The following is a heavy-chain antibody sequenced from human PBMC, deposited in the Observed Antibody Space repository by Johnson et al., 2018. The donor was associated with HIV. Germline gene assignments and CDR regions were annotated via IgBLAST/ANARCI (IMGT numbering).Heavy chain of an antibody. V-gene: IGHV3-30*02. J-gene: IGHJ3*02. CDR3: AKEGGRITMIVVEPDAFDI. D-gene: IGHD3-22*01. CDR1: GFTFSSYG. Sequence: QVLLVESGGGVVQPGGSLRLSCAASGFTFSSYGMHWVRQAPGKGLEWVAFIRYDGSNKYYADSVKGRFTISRDNSKTTLYLQMNSLRAEDTAVYYCAKEGGRITMIVVEPDAFDIWGQGTMVTVSS. CDR2: IRYDGSNK.